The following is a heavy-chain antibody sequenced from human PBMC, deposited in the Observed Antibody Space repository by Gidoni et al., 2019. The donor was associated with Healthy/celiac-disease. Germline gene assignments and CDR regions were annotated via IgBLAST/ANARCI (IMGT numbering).Heavy chain of an antibody. Sequence: QVQLQESGPGLVKPSETLSLTCTVPGGSISSYYGSWIRQPPGKGLEWIGYIYYSGSTNHNPSLKSRVTISVDTSKNQFSLKLSSVTAADTAVYYCARAPGDYDAFDIWGQGTMVTVSS. CDR3: ARAPGDYDAFDI. J-gene: IGHJ3*02. D-gene: IGHD4-17*01. V-gene: IGHV4-59*01. CDR1: GGSISSYY. CDR2: IYYSGST.